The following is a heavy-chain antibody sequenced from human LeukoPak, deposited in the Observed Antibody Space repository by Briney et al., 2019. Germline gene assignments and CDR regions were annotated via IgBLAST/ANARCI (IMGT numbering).Heavy chain of an antibody. CDR1: GFTFSSYI. CDR3: AKASFCTNGVCSLDY. J-gene: IGHJ4*02. V-gene: IGHV3-23*01. D-gene: IGHD2-8*01. CDR2: ISAGGST. Sequence: GGSLRLSCAASGFTFSSYIMNWVRQAPGKGLEWVSGISAGGSTYYADSVKGRFTISRDNSKNTLYLQMNSLRAEDTAVYYCAKASFCTNGVCSLDYWGQGTLVTVSS.